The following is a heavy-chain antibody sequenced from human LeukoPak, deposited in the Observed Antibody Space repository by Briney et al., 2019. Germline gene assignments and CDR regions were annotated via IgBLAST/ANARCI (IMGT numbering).Heavy chain of an antibody. CDR3: AKDNGDAVGYFDY. J-gene: IGHJ4*02. CDR1: GLTFSSYG. V-gene: IGHV3-30*18. D-gene: IGHD4-17*01. Sequence: GGSLRLSCAASGLTFSSYGMHWVRQAPGKGLEWVAVISYDGSNKYYADSVKGRFTISRDNSKNTVYLQVNSLRAEDTAVYYCAKDNGDAVGYFDYWGQGTLVTVSS. CDR2: ISYDGSNK.